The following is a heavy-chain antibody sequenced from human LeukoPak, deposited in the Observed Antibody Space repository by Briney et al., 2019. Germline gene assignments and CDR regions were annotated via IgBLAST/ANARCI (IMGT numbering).Heavy chain of an antibody. Sequence: SETLSLACTVSGGSISSYYWSWIRQPPGKGLEWIGYIYYSGGTNYNPSLKSRVTISVDTSKNQFSLKLSSVTAADTAVYYCARDRMGSDSGSYYFDYWGQGTLVTVSS. CDR2: IYYSGGT. D-gene: IGHD1-26*01. V-gene: IGHV4-59*01. CDR3: ARDRMGSDSGSYYFDY. CDR1: GGSISSYY. J-gene: IGHJ4*02.